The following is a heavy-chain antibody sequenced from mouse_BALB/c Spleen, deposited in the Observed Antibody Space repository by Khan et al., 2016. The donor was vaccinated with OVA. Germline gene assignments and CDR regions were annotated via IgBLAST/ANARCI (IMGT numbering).Heavy chain of an antibody. CDR3: TRRNRYDSAWFAY. V-gene: IGHV1-47*01. J-gene: IGHJ3*01. Sequence: QVQLQQSGTELVKPGASVKMSCKAFGYTFTTYPIEWMKQNHGKSLEWIGNFHPYNDDTKYNEKFKGKAKLTVEQSSCTVYLELSRLTSDDSAVYYCTRRNRYDSAWFAYWGQGTLVTVSA. CDR1: GYTFTTYP. CDR2: FHPYNDDT. D-gene: IGHD2-14*01.